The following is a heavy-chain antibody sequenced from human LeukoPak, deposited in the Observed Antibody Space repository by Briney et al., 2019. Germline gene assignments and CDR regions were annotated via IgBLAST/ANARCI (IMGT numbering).Heavy chain of an antibody. J-gene: IGHJ4*02. V-gene: IGHV1-46*01. Sequence: ASVKVSCKASGYTFTTYYMHWVRQAPGQGLEWMGIINPSGGATSYAQKFQGRVTMTRDTSTGTVYMELSSLRSEDTAVYYCARDGSPHVSMTVVTSPDYWGQGTLVTVSS. CDR3: ARDGSPHVSMTVVTSPDY. CDR2: INPSGGAT. CDR1: GYTFTTYY. D-gene: IGHD3-22*01.